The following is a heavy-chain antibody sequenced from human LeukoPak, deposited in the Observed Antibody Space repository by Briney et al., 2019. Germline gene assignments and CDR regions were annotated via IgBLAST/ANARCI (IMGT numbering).Heavy chain of an antibody. CDR3: VRQYYYGSGSYLWAPDY. CDR2: ISSSGSTI. V-gene: IGHV3-48*04. D-gene: IGHD3-10*01. J-gene: IGHJ4*02. CDR1: GLTFCSYS. Sequence: GGSLRLSCAASGLTFCSYSMNWVRQAPGKGLEWVSYISSSGSTIYYADSVKGRFTSSRDNVKNSLYLQMNSLRAEDTAVYYCVRQYYYGSGSYLWAPDYWGQGTLVTVSS.